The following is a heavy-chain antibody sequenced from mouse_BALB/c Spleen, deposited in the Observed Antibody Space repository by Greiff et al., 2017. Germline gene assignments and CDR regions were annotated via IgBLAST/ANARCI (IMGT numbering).Heavy chain of an antibody. V-gene: IGHV1-47*01. J-gene: IGHJ2*01. CDR2: FHPYNDDT. D-gene: IGHD4-1*01. Sequence: QVHVKQSGAELVKPGASVKMSCKAFGYTFTTYPIEWMKQNHGKSLEWIGNFHPYNDDTKYNEKFKGKAKLTVEKSSSTVYLELSRVTSDDSAVYCWARHGRSYFDYWGQGTTLTVSS. CDR1: GYTFTTYP. CDR3: ARHGRSYFDY.